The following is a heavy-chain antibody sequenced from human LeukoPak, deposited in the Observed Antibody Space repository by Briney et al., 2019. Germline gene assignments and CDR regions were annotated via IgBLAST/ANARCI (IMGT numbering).Heavy chain of an antibody. D-gene: IGHD2-2*01. CDR2: ISYDGSNK. CDR3: AKGGRYCSSTSCYYPSDY. J-gene: IGHJ4*02. V-gene: IGHV3-30*18. CDR1: GFTFSSYG. Sequence: GGSLRLSCAASGFTFSSYGMHWVRQAPGKGLEGGAVISYDGSNKYYADSVKGRFTISRDNSKNTLYLQMNSLRAEDTAVYYCAKGGRYCSSTSCYYPSDYWGQGTLVTVSS.